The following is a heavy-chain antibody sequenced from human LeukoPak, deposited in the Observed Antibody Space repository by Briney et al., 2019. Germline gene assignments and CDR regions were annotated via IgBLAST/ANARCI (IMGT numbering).Heavy chain of an antibody. Sequence: SVQVSCKASGGTFSSYAISWVRQAPGQGLEWMGGIIPILGTANYAQKFQGRVTITTDESTSTAYMELSSLRSEDTAVYYCAREGDGYNGVFDYWGQGTLVTVSS. CDR3: AREGDGYNGVFDY. CDR1: GGTFSSYA. CDR2: IIPILGTA. D-gene: IGHD5-24*01. J-gene: IGHJ4*02. V-gene: IGHV1-69*05.